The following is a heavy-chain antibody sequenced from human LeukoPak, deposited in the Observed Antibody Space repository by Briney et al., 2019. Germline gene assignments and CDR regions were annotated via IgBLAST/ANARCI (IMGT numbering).Heavy chain of an antibody. Sequence: GGSLRLSCAASGFTFSNYAMSWVRQAPGKRLEWVSAIRGGGGTTYYADSVKGRFTISRDNSKNTLYLQMNSLRAEDTAVYYCAKADIVGAWRHYFDYWGQGTLITVSS. V-gene: IGHV3-23*01. CDR2: IRGGGGTT. J-gene: IGHJ4*02. CDR1: GFTFSNYA. D-gene: IGHD1-26*01. CDR3: AKADIVGAWRHYFDY.